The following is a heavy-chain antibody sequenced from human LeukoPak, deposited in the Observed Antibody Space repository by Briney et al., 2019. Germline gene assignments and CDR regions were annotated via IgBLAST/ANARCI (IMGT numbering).Heavy chain of an antibody. V-gene: IGHV3-53*01. Sequence: GGSLRLSCAASGFTVSSNYMSWVRQAPGKGLEWVSVIYSGGSTYYADSVKGRFTISRDNSKNTLYPQMNSLRAEDTAVYYCARVGGDYLDAFDIWGQGTMVTVSS. D-gene: IGHD4-17*01. CDR2: IYSGGST. CDR3: ARVGGDYLDAFDI. J-gene: IGHJ3*02. CDR1: GFTVSSNY.